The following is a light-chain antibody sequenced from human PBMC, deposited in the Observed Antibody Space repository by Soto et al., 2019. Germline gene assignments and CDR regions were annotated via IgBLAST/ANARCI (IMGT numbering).Light chain of an antibody. CDR1: QSVSSY. V-gene: IGKV3-11*01. J-gene: IGKJ4*01. Sequence: IGLTKYKDTLSLSPGERATLSCRASQSVSSYLAWYQQKPGQAPRLLIYDASNRATGIPDRFSGSGSGTDFTLTISSLEPEDFAVYYCQQYQSWPHTFGGGTIVAI. CDR2: DAS. CDR3: QQYQSWPHT.